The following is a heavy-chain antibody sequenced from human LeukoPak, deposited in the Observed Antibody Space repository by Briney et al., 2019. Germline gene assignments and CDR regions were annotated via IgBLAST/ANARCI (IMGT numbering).Heavy chain of an antibody. CDR3: AKIFHTDGYYLGEHLFDA. CDR2: ISGSGGST. Sequence: GGSLRLSCAASGFTFNNYAMSWVRQAPGKGPEWLSAISGSGGSTTDADSVKGRFTTSRDNSKSTLYLQMNSLRAEDTATCYCAKIFHTDGYYLGEHLFDAWGQGTLVTVSS. V-gene: IGHV3-23*01. J-gene: IGHJ5*02. CDR1: GFTFNNYA. D-gene: IGHD3-22*01.